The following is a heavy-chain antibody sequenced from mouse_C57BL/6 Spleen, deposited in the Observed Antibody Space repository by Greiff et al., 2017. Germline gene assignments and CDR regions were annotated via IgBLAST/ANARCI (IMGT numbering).Heavy chain of an antibody. Sequence: QVQLQQSGAELVRPGTSVKVSCKASGYAFTNYLIEWVKQRPGQGLEWIGVINPGSGGTNYNEKFKGKATLTADKSSSTAYMQLSSLTSEDSAVYFCARSEGSGHDWLYAMDYWGQGTSVTVSS. D-gene: IGHD3-2*02. CDR3: ARSEGSGHDWLYAMDY. V-gene: IGHV1-54*01. J-gene: IGHJ4*01. CDR1: GYAFTNYL. CDR2: INPGSGGT.